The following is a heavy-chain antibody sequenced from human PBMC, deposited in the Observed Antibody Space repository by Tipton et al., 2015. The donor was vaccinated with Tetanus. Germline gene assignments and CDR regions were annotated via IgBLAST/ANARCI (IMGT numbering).Heavy chain of an antibody. CDR1: GGSISSYY. Sequence: GLVKPSETLSLTCTVSGGSISSYYWSWIRQPPGKGLEWIGYIYYSGSTNYNPSLKSRVTISVDTSKNQFSLKLSSVTAADTAVYYCAREATDGYYFDYWGQGTLVTVSS. V-gene: IGHV4-59*01. J-gene: IGHJ4*02. CDR3: AREATDGYYFDY. CDR2: IYYSGST.